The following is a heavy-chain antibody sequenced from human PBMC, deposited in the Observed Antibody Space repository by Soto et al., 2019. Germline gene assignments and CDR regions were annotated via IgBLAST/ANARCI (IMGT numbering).Heavy chain of an antibody. D-gene: IGHD1-26*01. CDR3: ASRERVDAFDV. J-gene: IGHJ3*01. Sequence: QVQLVQSGAEVKRPGSSVKVSCKASGGTIISHAISWVRQAPGQGLEWMGGIIPILGSANYAQKFQDRLTISADASTSTTYMELSSLRADDAAVYYCASRERVDAFDVWGQGTLVTVSS. V-gene: IGHV1-69*01. CDR2: IIPILGSA. CDR1: GGTIISHA.